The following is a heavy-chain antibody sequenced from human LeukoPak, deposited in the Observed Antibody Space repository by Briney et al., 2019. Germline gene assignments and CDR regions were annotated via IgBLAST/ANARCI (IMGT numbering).Heavy chain of an antibody. V-gene: IGHV4-59*11. CDR3: TRTYGSSSWDYYYYYYMDG. J-gene: IGHJ6*03. Sequence: SETLSLTCTVSGGSISSHYWSWMRQPPGKGLKWIGYIYSSGRTNYNPSLQSRVTISIATSKNQFSRRLSSVTAADTAVYYCTRTYGSSSWDYYYYYYMDGWGKATTVTVSS. CDR1: GGSISSHY. D-gene: IGHD6-6*01. CDR2: IYSSGRT.